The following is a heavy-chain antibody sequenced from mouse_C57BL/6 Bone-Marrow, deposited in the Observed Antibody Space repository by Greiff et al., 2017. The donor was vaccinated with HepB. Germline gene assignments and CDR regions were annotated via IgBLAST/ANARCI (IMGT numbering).Heavy chain of an antibody. CDR2: IDPSDSYT. CDR1: GYTFTSYW. CDR3: AILDY. V-gene: IGHV1-69*01. J-gene: IGHJ2*01. Sequence: VQLQQPGAELVMPGASVKLSCKASGYTFTSYWMHWVKQRPGQGLEWIGEIDPSDSYTNYNQKFKGKSTLTVDKSSSTAYMQLSSLTSEDSAIYYCAILDYWGQGTTLTVSS. D-gene: IGHD1-1*01.